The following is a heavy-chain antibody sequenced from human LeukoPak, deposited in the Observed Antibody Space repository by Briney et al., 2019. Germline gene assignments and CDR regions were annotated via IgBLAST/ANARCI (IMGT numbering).Heavy chain of an antibody. V-gene: IGHV1-69*13. CDR1: GGTFSSYA. Sequence: SVKVSCKASGGTFSSYAISWVRQAPGQGLEWMGGIIPIFGTANYAQKFQGRVTITADESTSTAYMELSSLRSEDTAVYYCAIFCSSTSCRYRDAFDIWGQGTMVTVSS. CDR2: IIPIFGTA. J-gene: IGHJ3*02. CDR3: AIFCSSTSCRYRDAFDI. D-gene: IGHD2-2*01.